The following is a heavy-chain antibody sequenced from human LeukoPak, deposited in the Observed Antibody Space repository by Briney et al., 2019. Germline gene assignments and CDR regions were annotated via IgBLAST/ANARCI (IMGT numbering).Heavy chain of an antibody. J-gene: IGHJ4*02. V-gene: IGHV1-69*05. CDR3: ARVSHQGDYYDHDY. CDR1: GYTFTGYY. D-gene: IGHD3-22*01. CDR2: IIPIFGTA. Sequence: GASVKVSCKASGYTFTGYYMHWVRQAPGQGLEWMGRIIPIFGTANYAQKFQGRVTITTDESTSTAYMELSSLRSEDTAVYYCARVSHQGDYYDHDYWGQGTLVTVSS.